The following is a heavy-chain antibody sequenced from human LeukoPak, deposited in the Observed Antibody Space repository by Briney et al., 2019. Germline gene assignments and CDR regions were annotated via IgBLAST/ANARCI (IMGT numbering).Heavy chain of an antibody. V-gene: IGHV3-74*01. D-gene: IGHD3-22*01. CDR1: GFTFSSSW. CDR2: IISDGSST. CDR3: AITLYDTSGYYSH. Sequence: GGSLRLSCAASGFTFSSSWMHWVRQAPGKGLVWVSRIISDGSSTSYADSVKGRFTISRDNSKNTLSLQMNSLRAEDTAVYYCAITLYDTSGYYSHWGQGTLVTVSS. J-gene: IGHJ4*02.